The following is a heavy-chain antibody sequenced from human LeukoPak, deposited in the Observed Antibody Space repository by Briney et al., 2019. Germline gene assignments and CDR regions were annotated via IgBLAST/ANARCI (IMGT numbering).Heavy chain of an antibody. V-gene: IGHV3-23*01. CDR2: MCGSAGCT. Sequence: GGSLRLSCAASGFTFNIYAMSWVRLAPGKGLQWVASMCGSAGCTYYEDSVRGRFTISRDNSKNILYLQMNSLRAEDTAIYYCARVAVSATGDAFDIWGQGTMVTVSS. CDR3: ARVAVSATGDAFDI. D-gene: IGHD5-12*01. CDR1: GFTFNIYA. J-gene: IGHJ3*02.